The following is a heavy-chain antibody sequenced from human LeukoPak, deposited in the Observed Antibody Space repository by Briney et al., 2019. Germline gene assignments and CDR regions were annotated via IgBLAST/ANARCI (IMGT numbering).Heavy chain of an antibody. J-gene: IGHJ4*02. V-gene: IGHV1-69*05. CDR3: ARGKITYYDFWSGYYTFDY. Sequence: GASVKVSCKASGGTFSSYAISWVRQAPGQGLEWMGGIIPIFGTANYAQKFQGRVTMTTDTSTSTAYMELRSLRSDDTAVYYCARGKITYYDFWSGYYTFDYWGQGTLVTVSS. CDR1: GGTFSSYA. D-gene: IGHD3-3*01. CDR2: IIPIFGTA.